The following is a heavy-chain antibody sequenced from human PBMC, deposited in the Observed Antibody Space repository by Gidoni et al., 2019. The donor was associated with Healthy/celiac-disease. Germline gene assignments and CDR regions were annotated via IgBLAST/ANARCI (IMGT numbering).Heavy chain of an antibody. CDR2: MNPNSGNT. V-gene: IGHV1-8*01. J-gene: IGHJ5*02. Sequence: QVQLVQSGAEVKKPGASVKVSCTASGYTFTSYDINWVRQATGQGLEWLGWMNPNSGNTGYAQKFQGRVTMTRNTSISTAYMELSSLRSEDTAVYYCARDPYSSSSRWFDPWGQGTLVTVSS. CDR3: ARDPYSSSSRWFDP. CDR1: GYTFTSYD. D-gene: IGHD6-6*01.